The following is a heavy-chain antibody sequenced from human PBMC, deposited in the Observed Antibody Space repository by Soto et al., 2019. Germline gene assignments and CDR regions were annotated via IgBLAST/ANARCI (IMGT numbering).Heavy chain of an antibody. D-gene: IGHD2-21*01. J-gene: IGHJ3*02. Sequence: QGQLLQSGDEVKKPGASVRVSCRASGYDFTSYGISWVRQAPGQGLEWVSWISAYNGKRDTAQKFQCRVTMTLDTSTDTANMELGDLTSDDTAVYYCARGRIVASIHDAFEIWGQGTMVAVSS. V-gene: IGHV1-18*01. CDR2: ISAYNGKR. CDR1: GYDFTSYG. CDR3: ARGRIVASIHDAFEI.